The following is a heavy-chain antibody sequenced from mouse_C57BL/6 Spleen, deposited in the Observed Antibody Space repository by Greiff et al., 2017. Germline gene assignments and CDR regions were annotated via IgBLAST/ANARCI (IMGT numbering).Heavy chain of an antibody. CDR3: ARDELGAMDY. V-gene: IGHV7-1*01. CDR2: SRNKATDYTT. CDR1: GFTFSDFY. J-gene: IGHJ4*01. D-gene: IGHD4-1*01. Sequence: EVKLVESGGGLVQSGRSLRLSCATSGFTFSDFYMEWVRQAPGKGLEWIAASRNKATDYTTEYSASVKVRFIVSRDTSQSILYLQMNALRAEDTAIYYCARDELGAMDYWGQGTSVTVSS.